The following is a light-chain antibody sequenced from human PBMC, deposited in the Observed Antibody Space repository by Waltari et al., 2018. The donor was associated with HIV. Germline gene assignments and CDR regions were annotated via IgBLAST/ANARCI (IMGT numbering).Light chain of an antibody. Sequence: QSALTPPASVSGSPGQSITISCTGTSSDVGGSNYVPWYQPNPGKAPKLMIYDVSNRPAWVSNLFSGSKSGNTASLTISGLQAEDEADYYCSSYTSTYVFGTGTKVTVL. CDR3: SSYTSTYV. V-gene: IGLV2-14*01. CDR2: DVS. J-gene: IGLJ1*01. CDR1: SSDVGGSNY.